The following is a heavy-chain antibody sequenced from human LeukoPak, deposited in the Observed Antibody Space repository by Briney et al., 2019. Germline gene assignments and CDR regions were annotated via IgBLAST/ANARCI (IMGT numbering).Heavy chain of an antibody. CDR3: ARGRYYFDY. J-gene: IGHJ4*02. Sequence: KSSETLTLTCTVSGVSISSSSYYWGWIRQPPGKGLEWIGSIYYSGSTYYNPSLKSRVTISVDTSKNQFSLKLSSVTAADTAVYYCARGRYYFDYWGQGTLVTVSS. V-gene: IGHV4-39*07. CDR1: GVSISSSSYY. CDR2: IYYSGST.